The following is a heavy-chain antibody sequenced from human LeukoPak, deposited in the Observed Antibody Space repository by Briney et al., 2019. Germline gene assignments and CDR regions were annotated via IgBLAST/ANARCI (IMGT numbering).Heavy chain of an antibody. Sequence: PGGSLRLSCAASGFTFSSYGMHWVRQAPGKRLEWVAVIWYDGSNKYYADSVKGRFTISRDNSRNTLYLQMNSLKVEDTAVYYCARDFRDYRDYVAYFDSWGQGTLVTVSS. CDR2: IWYDGSNK. J-gene: IGHJ4*02. CDR3: ARDFRDYRDYVAYFDS. CDR1: GFTFSSYG. V-gene: IGHV3-33*01. D-gene: IGHD4-17*01.